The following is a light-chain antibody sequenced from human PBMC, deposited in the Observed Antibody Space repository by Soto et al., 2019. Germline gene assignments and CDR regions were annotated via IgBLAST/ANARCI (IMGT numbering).Light chain of an antibody. V-gene: IGKV3-11*01. CDR3: QQYGGSPRT. J-gene: IGKJ1*01. Sequence: IVMTQSPATLSLSAGESATLSCKASQSVCSYLAWYKQKPGQAPRRLIYDASNRATGIPARFSGSGSGTEFTLTISRLEPEDFEVYYCQQYGGSPRTFGQGTKVDIK. CDR2: DAS. CDR1: QSVCSY.